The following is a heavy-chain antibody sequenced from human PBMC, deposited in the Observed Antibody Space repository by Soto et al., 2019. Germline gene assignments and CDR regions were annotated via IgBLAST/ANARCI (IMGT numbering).Heavy chain of an antibody. CDR1: GFTFSSYG. Sequence: GGSLRLSCAASGFTFSSYGMHWVRQAPGKGLEWVALIWFDGSDEYYTESVKGRFTISRDNSKSTLYLQMNSLRAEDTAVYYCARLYCSASSCYSVGAFDIRGQGTMVTVSS. J-gene: IGHJ3*02. V-gene: IGHV3-33*01. CDR2: IWFDGSDE. D-gene: IGHD2-15*01. CDR3: ARLYCSASSCYSVGAFDI.